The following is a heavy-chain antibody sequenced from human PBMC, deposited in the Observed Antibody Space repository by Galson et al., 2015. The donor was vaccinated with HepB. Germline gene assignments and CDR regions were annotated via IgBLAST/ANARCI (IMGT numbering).Heavy chain of an antibody. CDR1: GFIFGDYG. CDR3: TSPPTPYCGGDCYSAAPRY. Sequence: SLRLSCAVSGFIFGDYGMNRFRQAPGKGLEWVGFIRSKAYGGTTEYAASVRGKFSFSRDDSKSIAYLQLNSLTTEDTAVYYCTSPPTPYCGGDCYSAAPRYWGQGTLVTVSS. J-gene: IGHJ4*02. D-gene: IGHD2-21*02. CDR2: IRSKAYGGTT. V-gene: IGHV3-49*03.